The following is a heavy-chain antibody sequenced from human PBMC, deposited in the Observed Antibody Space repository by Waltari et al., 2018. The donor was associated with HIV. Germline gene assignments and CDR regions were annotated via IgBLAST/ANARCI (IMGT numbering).Heavy chain of an antibody. V-gene: IGHV3-53*01. J-gene: IGHJ2*01. CDR2: SYSGGST. CDR1: GLTVSRNY. Sequence: EVQLVESGGGLIQPGGSLRLSCAASGLTVSRNYINWARQAPGKGLEWVSASYSGGSTYYADSVKGRFTISRDNSRNTLYLQMNSLRAEDTAVYYCAKASGIVNGANSRYWYFDLWGRGTLVIVSS. D-gene: IGHD4-17*01. CDR3: AKASGIVNGANSRYWYFDL.